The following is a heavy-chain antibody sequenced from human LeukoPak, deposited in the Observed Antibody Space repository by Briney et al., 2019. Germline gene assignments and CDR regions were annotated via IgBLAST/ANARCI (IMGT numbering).Heavy chain of an antibody. CDR2: IYWDDGK. J-gene: IGHJ3*02. D-gene: IGHD6-13*01. CDR1: GFSLSTSGVG. V-gene: IGHV2-5*02. CDR3: AHRGGLAAAGDDAFDI. Sequence: SGPTLVKPTQTLTLTCTFSGFSLSTSGVGVGWIRQPPGKALEWLALIYWDDGKRYSPSLKSRLTITKDTSKNQVVLTMTNMDPVDTATYYCAHRGGLAAAGDDAFDIWGQGTMVTVSS.